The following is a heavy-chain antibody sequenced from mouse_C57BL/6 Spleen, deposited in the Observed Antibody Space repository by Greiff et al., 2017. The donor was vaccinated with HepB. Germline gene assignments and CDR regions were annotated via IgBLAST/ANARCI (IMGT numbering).Heavy chain of an antibody. CDR1: GYTFTNYW. CDR3: ASADSSGSWFAY. V-gene: IGHV1-63*01. CDR2: IYPGGGYT. J-gene: IGHJ3*01. D-gene: IGHD3-2*02. Sequence: VQRVESGAELVRPGTSVKMSCKASGYTFTNYWIGWAKQRPGHGLEWIGDIYPGGGYTNYNEKFKGKATLTADKSSSTAYMQFSSLTSEDSAIYYCASADSSGSWFAYWGQGTLVTVSA.